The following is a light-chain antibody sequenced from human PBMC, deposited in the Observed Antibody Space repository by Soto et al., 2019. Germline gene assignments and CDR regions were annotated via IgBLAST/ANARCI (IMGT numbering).Light chain of an antibody. CDR2: GNT. Sequence: QSVLTQPPSVSGAPGQRVTISCTGSNSNIGAGYDVHWYQQLPGKAPKPLIHGNTSRPSGGPDRISGSKSDTADSLATTGLQALVESDYNCQSSDIRRRAHVVSGGRTKLTVL. CDR1: NSNIGAGYD. CDR3: QSSDIRRRAHVV. V-gene: IGLV1-40*01. J-gene: IGLJ2*01.